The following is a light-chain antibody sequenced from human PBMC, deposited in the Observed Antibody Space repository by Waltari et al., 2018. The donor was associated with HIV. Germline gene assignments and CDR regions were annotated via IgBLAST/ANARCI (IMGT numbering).Light chain of an antibody. J-gene: IGLJ3*02. V-gene: IGLV1-47*01. CDR1: RSDIGTNY. CDR2: RNF. Sequence: QSVLTQPPSTSGTPGPTVTIPCSGTRSDIGTNYVYLYQQVPGTAPKLLIYRNFQRPSGVPARFSGSKSGTSASLAISGLRSEDEAHYHCASWDDSLGGRWVFGGGTKLTVL. CDR3: ASWDDSLGGRWV.